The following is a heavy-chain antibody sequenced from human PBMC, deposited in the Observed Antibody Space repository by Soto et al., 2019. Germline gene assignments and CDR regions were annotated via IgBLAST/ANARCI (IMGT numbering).Heavy chain of an antibody. J-gene: IGHJ6*02. CDR1: GYTFTSYD. CDR3: ARGSRPTTVTTSGYYGMDV. D-gene: IGHD4-17*01. V-gene: IGHV1-8*01. CDR2: MNPNSGNT. Sequence: ASAKVSCKLSGYTFTSYDINWVRQATGQGLEWMGWMNPNSGNTGYAQKFQGRVTMTRNTSISTAYMELSSLRSEDTAVYYCARGSRPTTVTTSGYYGMDVRGQGTTVTVSS.